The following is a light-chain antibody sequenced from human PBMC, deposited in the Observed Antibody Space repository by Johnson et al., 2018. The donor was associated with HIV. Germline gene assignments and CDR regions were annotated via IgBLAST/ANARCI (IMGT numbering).Light chain of an antibody. Sequence: QSVLTQPPSVSAAPGQKVTISCSGSSSNIGNNYVSWYQQLPGTAPKLLIYENNKRPSGIPDRFSGSKSGTSATLGITGLQTGDEAVYYCGTWDSSLSAGGCFGTVTKFTVL. J-gene: IGLJ1*01. V-gene: IGLV1-51*02. CDR1: SSNIGNNY. CDR2: ENN. CDR3: GTWDSSLSAGGC.